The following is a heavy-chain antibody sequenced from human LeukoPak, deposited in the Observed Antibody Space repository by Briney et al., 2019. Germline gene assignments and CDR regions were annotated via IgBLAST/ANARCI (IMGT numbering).Heavy chain of an antibody. D-gene: IGHD3-22*01. V-gene: IGHV3-33*01. Sequence: GGSLRLSCAASGFTFSSYGMHWVRQAPGKGLEWVAVIWYDGSNKYYADSVKGRFTISRDNSKNTLYLQMNSLRAEDTAVYYCARDYYDSSLIGYFDYWGQGTLVTVSS. J-gene: IGHJ4*02. CDR2: IWYDGSNK. CDR3: ARDYYDSSLIGYFDY. CDR1: GFTFSSYG.